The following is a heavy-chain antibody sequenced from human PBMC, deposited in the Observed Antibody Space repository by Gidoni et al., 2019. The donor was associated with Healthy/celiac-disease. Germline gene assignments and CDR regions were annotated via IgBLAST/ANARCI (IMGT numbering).Heavy chain of an antibody. CDR3: AKDLGITIFGVVIITGGMDV. J-gene: IGHJ6*02. CDR2: ISGSGGST. CDR1: GFTFTSSA. D-gene: IGHD3-3*01. Sequence: EVQLLESGGGLVQPGGSLSLSCAASGFTFTSSALRGVRQAPGKGLEWVSAISGSGGSTYYADSVKGRFTISRDNSKNTLYLQMNSLRAEDTAVYYCAKDLGITIFGVVIITGGMDVWGQGTTVTVSS. V-gene: IGHV3-23*01.